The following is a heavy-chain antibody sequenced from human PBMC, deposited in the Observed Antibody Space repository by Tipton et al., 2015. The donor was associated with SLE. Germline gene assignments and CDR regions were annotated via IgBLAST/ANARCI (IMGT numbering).Heavy chain of an antibody. CDR3: TGVGSGPGTDY. J-gene: IGHJ4*02. CDR1: GGSISSSSYY. D-gene: IGHD6-13*01. V-gene: IGHV4-61*05. Sequence: TLSLTCTVSGGSISSSSYYWGWIRQSPGKGLEWIASIYDSGSSYNPSLKNRVTISLDTSKSQFSLRLTPVTAADTAVYYCTGVGSGPGTDYWGQGTLVTVSS. CDR2: IYDSGS.